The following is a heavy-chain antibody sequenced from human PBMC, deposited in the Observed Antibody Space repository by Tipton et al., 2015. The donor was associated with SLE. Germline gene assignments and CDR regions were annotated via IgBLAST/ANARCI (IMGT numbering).Heavy chain of an antibody. V-gene: IGHV4-4*07. CDR2: LYTSGST. D-gene: IGHD3-3*01. Sequence: TLSLTCTVSGGSISSYYWSWIRQPAGKGLEWIGRLYTSGSTNYNPSLKSRVTMSVDTSKNQFSLKLSSVTAADTAVYYCARDRVDAHSDYGMDVWGQGTTVIVS. CDR1: GGSISSYY. CDR3: ARDRVDAHSDYGMDV. J-gene: IGHJ6*02.